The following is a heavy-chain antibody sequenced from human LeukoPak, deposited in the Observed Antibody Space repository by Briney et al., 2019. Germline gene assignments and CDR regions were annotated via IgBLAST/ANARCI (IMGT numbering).Heavy chain of an antibody. CDR2: ISGSGGST. J-gene: IGHJ4*02. V-gene: IGHV3-23*01. D-gene: IGHD3-3*01. Sequence: GGSLRLSCAASGFTFSSYAMSWVRQAPGKGLEWVSAISGSGGSTYYADSVKGRFTISRDNSKNTLYLQMNSLRVEDTAVYYCAKGPQLGVRFADYWGQGTLVTVSS. CDR1: GFTFSSYA. CDR3: AKGPQLGVRFADY.